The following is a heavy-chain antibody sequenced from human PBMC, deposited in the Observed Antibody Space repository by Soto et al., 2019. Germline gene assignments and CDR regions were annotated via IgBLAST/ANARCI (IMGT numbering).Heavy chain of an antibody. J-gene: IGHJ2*01. CDR3: ARGGSLYWYFDL. CDR1: GYTFTSYA. CDR2: INAGNGNT. D-gene: IGHD1-26*01. Sequence: QVQLVQSGAEVKKPGASVKVSCKASGYTFTSYAMHWVRQAPGQRLEWMGWINAGNGNTKYSQKFQGRVTITRDTAACTAYMELSSLRSEDTAVYSCARGGSLYWYFDLWGRGTLVTVSS. V-gene: IGHV1-3*01.